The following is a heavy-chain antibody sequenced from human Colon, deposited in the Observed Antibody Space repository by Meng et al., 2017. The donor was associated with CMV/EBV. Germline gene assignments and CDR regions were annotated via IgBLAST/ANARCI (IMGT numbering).Heavy chain of an antibody. V-gene: IGHV2-5*02. Sequence: QITLKESGPTQVKPTQTLTLTCTFSGFSLRTPEVGVHWIRQPPGKALEWLALIYWDDDNQFRPSLKNRITITKDTSKNQVVLTMTNMDPVDTATYYCAHGRGWLTDYWGQGTLVTVSS. J-gene: IGHJ4*02. D-gene: IGHD6-19*01. CDR2: IYWDDDN. CDR3: AHGRGWLTDY. CDR1: GFSLRTPEVG.